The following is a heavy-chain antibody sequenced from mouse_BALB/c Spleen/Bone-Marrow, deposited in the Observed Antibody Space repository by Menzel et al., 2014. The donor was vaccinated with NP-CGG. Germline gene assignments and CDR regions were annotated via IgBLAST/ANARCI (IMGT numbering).Heavy chain of an antibody. V-gene: IGHV14-4*02. CDR3: SDGNFYALDY. J-gene: IGHJ4*01. CDR1: SFNIKDYY. D-gene: IGHD2-1*01. CDR2: IDPENGDT. Sequence: EVQLQQSGAELVRSGASVKLSCTASSFNIKDYYIHWVKQRPEQGLEWIGWIDPENGDTEYAPKFQGKATMTADTSSNTAYLQLSSLTSVDTAVYYCSDGNFYALDYWGQGTSVTVSS.